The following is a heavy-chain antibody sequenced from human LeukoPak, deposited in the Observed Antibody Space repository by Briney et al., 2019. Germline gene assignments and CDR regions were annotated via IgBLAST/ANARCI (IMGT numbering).Heavy chain of an antibody. CDR3: ARGGYGGDYFDY. CDR2: ISSGSTYT. J-gene: IGHJ4*02. V-gene: IGHV3-11*06. D-gene: IGHD4-23*01. Sequence: GRSLRLSCEVSGVTFSAHYMSCIRQAAGKRLEWVSYISSGSTYTNYADSVEGRFTISLDNAKNSLYLKLSSVTAEDTGVYYCARGGYGGDYFDYWGQGTLVTVSS. CDR1: GVTFSAHY.